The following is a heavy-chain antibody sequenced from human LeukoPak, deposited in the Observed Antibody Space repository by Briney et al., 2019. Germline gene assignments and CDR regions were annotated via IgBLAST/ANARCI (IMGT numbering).Heavy chain of an antibody. CDR2: MNPNSGNT. CDR3: ARGLSQQLAYYYYYMDV. V-gene: IGHV1-8*01. J-gene: IGHJ6*03. CDR1: GYTFTSYD. Sequence: GASVKVSCKASGYTFTSYDINWVRQATGQGLERMGWMNPNSGNTGYAQKFQGRVTMTRNTSISTAYMELSSLRSEDTAVYYCARGLSQQLAYYYYYMDVWGKGTTVTVSS. D-gene: IGHD6-13*01.